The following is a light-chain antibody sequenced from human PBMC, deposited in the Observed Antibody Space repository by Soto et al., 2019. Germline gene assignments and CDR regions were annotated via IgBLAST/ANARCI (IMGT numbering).Light chain of an antibody. CDR1: QSVSSSY. Sequence: EIVLAQSPCTLSLSAGEIATISCRASQSVSSSYLAWYQQKPGQAARLLIYGASSRATGITDRFSGSGSGTDFTITINRLEPEDFAVYYCQPYGTSPLTVGGGTQVDI. J-gene: IGKJ4*01. CDR2: GAS. V-gene: IGKV3-20*01. CDR3: QPYGTSPLT.